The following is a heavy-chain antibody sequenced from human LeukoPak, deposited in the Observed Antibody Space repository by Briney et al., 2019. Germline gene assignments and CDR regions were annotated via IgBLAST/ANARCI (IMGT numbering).Heavy chain of an antibody. Sequence: GASVKVSCKASGYTFTGYYMHWVRQAPGQGLEWMGWINPNSGGTNYAQKFQGRVTMTGDTSISTAYMELSRLRSDDTAVYHCARDFWNEDTYFDYWGQGTLVTVSS. CDR3: ARDFWNEDTYFDY. D-gene: IGHD1-1*01. CDR2: INPNSGGT. V-gene: IGHV1-2*02. J-gene: IGHJ4*02. CDR1: GYTFTGYY.